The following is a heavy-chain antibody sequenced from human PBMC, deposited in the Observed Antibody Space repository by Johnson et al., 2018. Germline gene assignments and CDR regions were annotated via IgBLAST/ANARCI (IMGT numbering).Heavy chain of an antibody. CDR2: IRSKANSYAT. J-gene: IGHJ3*02. D-gene: IGHD1-14*01. Sequence: VRLVQSGGGLVQPGGSRKLSCAASGFTFSGSAMHWVRQASGKGLEWVGRIRSKANSYATAYAASVKGRFTISRDDSKNTAYLQMNSLKTEDTAVYYCTRRGGLGTHDAFDIWGQGTMVTVSS. CDR1: GFTFSGSA. CDR3: TRRGGLGTHDAFDI. V-gene: IGHV3-73*01.